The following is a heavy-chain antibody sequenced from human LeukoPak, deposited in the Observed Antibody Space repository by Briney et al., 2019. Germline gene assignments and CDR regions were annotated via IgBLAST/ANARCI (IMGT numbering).Heavy chain of an antibody. CDR3: ARRDAVGAMSDFDD. J-gene: IGHJ4*02. CDR1: GFSISGYG. D-gene: IGHD1-26*01. Sequence: GGSLRLSCAASGFSISGYGIHWARQAPGKGLEWLATVQCDGYNKYYANSVKGRFTVSRDTSKNTVYLQMDSLRSEDTAVYYCARRDAVGAMSDFDDWGEGTLDTVSS. V-gene: IGHV3-30*02. CDR2: VQCDGYNK.